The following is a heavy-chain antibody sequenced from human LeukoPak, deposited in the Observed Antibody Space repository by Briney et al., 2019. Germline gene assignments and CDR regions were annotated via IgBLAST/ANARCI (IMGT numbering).Heavy chain of an antibody. V-gene: IGHV4-39*01. CDR3: ARPSTSFLYFDY. Sequence: PSETLSLTCTVSGGSISGSSYYWGWFRQPPGKGLEWIGTIYYSGSTYYNPSLKSRVTISVDTSKDQFSLKLTSMIAADTAVYFCARPSTSFLYFDYWGQGTLVTVSS. J-gene: IGHJ4*02. CDR2: IYYSGST. CDR1: GGSISGSSYY. D-gene: IGHD2/OR15-2a*01.